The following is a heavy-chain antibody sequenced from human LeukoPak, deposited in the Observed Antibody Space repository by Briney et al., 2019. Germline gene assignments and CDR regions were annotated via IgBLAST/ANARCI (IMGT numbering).Heavy chain of an antibody. Sequence: GASVKVSCKASGYTFTSYGISWVRQAPGQGLEWMGGIIPIFGTANYAQKFQGRVTITTDESTSTAYMELSSLRSEDTAVYYCARRNNDSSGYYFWGQGTLVTVSS. D-gene: IGHD3-22*01. V-gene: IGHV1-69*05. CDR1: GYTFTSYG. CDR2: IIPIFGTA. CDR3: ARRNNDSSGYYF. J-gene: IGHJ4*02.